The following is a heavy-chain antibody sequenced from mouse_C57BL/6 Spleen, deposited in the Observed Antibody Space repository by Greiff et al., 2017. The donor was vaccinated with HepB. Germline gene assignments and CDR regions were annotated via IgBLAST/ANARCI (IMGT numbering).Heavy chain of an antibody. V-gene: IGHV1-69*01. Sequence: QVQLQQPGAELVMPGASVKLSCKASGYTFTSYWMHWVKQRPGQGLEWIGEIDPSDSYTNYNQKFKGKSTLTVDKSSSTAYMQLSSLTSEDSAVYYCATNWATGFAYWGQGTLVTVSA. CDR2: IDPSDSYT. CDR3: ATNWATGFAY. CDR1: GYTFTSYW. D-gene: IGHD4-1*02. J-gene: IGHJ3*01.